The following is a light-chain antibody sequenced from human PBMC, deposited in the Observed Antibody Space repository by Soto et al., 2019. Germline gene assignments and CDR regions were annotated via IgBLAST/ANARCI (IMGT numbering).Light chain of an antibody. J-gene: IGLJ2*01. CDR2: DVS. CDR1: SSDVGGYNY. CDR3: SSYTSSSTLGV. V-gene: IGLV2-14*01. Sequence: QSALTQPASVSGSPGQSITISCTGTSSDVGGYNYVSWYQQHPGKAPKLMIYDVSNRPSGVSNRFSGSKSGNTASLTISGLQAEDEADYYCSSYTSSSTLGVFGVWTKLTVL.